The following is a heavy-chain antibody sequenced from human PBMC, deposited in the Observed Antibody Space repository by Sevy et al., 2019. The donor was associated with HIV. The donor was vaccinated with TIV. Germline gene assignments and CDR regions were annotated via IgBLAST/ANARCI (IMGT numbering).Heavy chain of an antibody. CDR2: ISSSGGTM. D-gene: IGHD2-2*01. Sequence: GGSLRLSCTTSGFIFADYYMTWIRQAPGKGLEWVAEISSSGGTMYYEASVKDRFTISRDNAKNSLYLQMNNLSAEDTAVYYCAREISTSSDYWGQGTLVTVSS. CDR3: AREISTSSDY. V-gene: IGHV3-11*01. CDR1: GFIFADYY. J-gene: IGHJ4*02.